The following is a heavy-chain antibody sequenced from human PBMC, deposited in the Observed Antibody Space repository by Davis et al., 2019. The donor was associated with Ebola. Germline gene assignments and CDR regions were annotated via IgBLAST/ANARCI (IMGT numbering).Heavy chain of an antibody. CDR1: GYTFTSYG. J-gene: IGHJ5*02. D-gene: IGHD1-26*01. CDR2: IIPIFGTA. Sequence: SVKVSCKASGYTFTSYGISWVRQAPGQGLEWMGGIIPIFGTANYAQKFQGRVTITADKSTSTAYMELSSLRSEDTAVYYCARDGVGATNWFDPWGQGTLVTVSS. CDR3: ARDGVGATNWFDP. V-gene: IGHV1-69*06.